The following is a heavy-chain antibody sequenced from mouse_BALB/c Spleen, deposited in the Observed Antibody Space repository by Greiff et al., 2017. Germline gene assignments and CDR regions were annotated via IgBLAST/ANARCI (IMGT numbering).Heavy chain of an antibody. Sequence: EVQLQQSGGGLVKPGGSLKLSCAASGFTFSSYAMSWVRQTPEKRLEWVATISSGGSYTYYPDSVKGRFTISRDNAKNTLYLQMSSLRSEDTAMYYCARQGSSGYAMDYWGQGTSVTVSS. J-gene: IGHJ4*01. V-gene: IGHV5-9-3*01. CDR1: GFTFSSYA. CDR2: ISSGGSYT. CDR3: ARQGSSGYAMDY. D-gene: IGHD3-1*01.